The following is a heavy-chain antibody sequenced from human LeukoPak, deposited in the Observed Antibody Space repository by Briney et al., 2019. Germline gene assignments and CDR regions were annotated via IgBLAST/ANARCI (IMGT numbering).Heavy chain of an antibody. Sequence: ASVKVSCKASGYTFTSYYMHWVRQAPGQGLEWMGIINPSGGSTSYAQKFQGRVTMTRDMSTSTVYMELSSLRSEDTAVYYCARGGQKSYSSSWYKYFQHWGQGTLVTVSS. D-gene: IGHD6-13*01. CDR1: GYTFTSYY. J-gene: IGHJ1*01. CDR2: INPSGGST. V-gene: IGHV1-46*01. CDR3: ARGGQKSYSSSWYKYFQH.